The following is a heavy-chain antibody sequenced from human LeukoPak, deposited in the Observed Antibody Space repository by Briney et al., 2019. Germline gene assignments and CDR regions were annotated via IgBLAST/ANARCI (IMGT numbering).Heavy chain of an antibody. J-gene: IGHJ5*02. CDR2: INWNGGST. CDR1: GFTFSTYS. CDR3: ARVACMEGYCSGGHNWFDP. V-gene: IGHV3-20*04. D-gene: IGHD2-15*01. Sequence: PGGSLRLSCAASGFTFSTYSMNWVRQAPGKGLEWVSGINWNGGSTGYADSVKGRFTISRDNAKNSLYLQMNSLRAEDTALYYCARVACMEGYCSGGHNWFDPWGQGTLVTVSS.